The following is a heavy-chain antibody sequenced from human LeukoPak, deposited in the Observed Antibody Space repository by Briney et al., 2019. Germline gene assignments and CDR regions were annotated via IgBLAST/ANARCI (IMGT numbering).Heavy chain of an antibody. CDR3: ARHGFGTSFYYFDY. V-gene: IGHV4-30-2*01. J-gene: IGHJ4*02. Sequence: SQTLSLTCAVSGGSISSGGYSWSWIRQPPGKGLEWIGYIYHSGSTYYNPSLKSRVTISVDRSKNQFSLKLSSVTAADTAVYYCARHGFGTSFYYFDYWGQGTLVTVSS. CDR2: IYHSGST. D-gene: IGHD2-2*01. CDR1: GGSISSGGYS.